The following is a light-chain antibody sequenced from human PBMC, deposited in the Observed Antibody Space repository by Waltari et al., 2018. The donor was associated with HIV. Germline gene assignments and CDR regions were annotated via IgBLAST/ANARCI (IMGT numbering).Light chain of an antibody. CDR2: QTS. CDR3: QEYASFSRT. J-gene: IGKJ1*01. Sequence: DIQMTQSPSTLSASVGDRVTISCRASRSLSGWLAWYQNKPGRDPKLLIFQTSYLQNGVPSRFSGSVSVTEFTLSISSLQPDDFATYYCQEYASFSRTFGQGTKVEVK. CDR1: RSLSGW. V-gene: IGKV1-5*03.